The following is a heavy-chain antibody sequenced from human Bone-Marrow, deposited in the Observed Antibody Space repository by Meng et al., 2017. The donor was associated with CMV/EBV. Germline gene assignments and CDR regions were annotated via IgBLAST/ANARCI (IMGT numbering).Heavy chain of an antibody. CDR1: GFSLSTSGMR. J-gene: IGHJ4*02. D-gene: IGHD3-3*01. V-gene: IGHV2-70*12. Sequence: SGPTLVKPTPTLTLTCTFSGFSLSTSGMRVSWIRQAPGKALEWLTRIDWDDDKYCSTSLKTRLTISKATSKNQVVLTMTNMDPVDTATYYCAHSHDFWSGYYRGTFDYWGQGTLVTVSS. CDR3: AHSHDFWSGYYRGTFDY. CDR2: IDWDDDK.